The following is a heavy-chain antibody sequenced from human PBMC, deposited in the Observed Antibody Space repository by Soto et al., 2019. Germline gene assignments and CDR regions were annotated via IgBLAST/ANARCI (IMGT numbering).Heavy chain of an antibody. J-gene: IGHJ6*02. CDR1: GGTFSSYA. V-gene: IGHV1-69*01. Sequence: QVQLVQSGAEVKKPGSSVKVSCKASGGTFSSYAISWVRQAPGQGLEWMGGITPIFGTANYAQKFQGRVTITADESTSTAYMELSSLRSEDTAVYYCARATVIAAAVYYYYGMDVWGQGTTVTVSS. CDR2: ITPIFGTA. CDR3: ARATVIAAAVYYYYGMDV. D-gene: IGHD6-13*01.